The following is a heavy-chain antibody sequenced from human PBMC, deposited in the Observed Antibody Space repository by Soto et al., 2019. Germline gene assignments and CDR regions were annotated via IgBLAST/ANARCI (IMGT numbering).Heavy chain of an antibody. CDR2: IYYSGST. Sequence: PSETLSLTCTVSGGSISSGDYYWSWIRQPPGKGLEWIGYIYYSGSTYYNPSLKSRVTISVDTSKNQFSLKLSSVTAADTAVYYCARSYPPRMIVVVGREYYFDYWGQGTLVTVSS. J-gene: IGHJ4*02. CDR3: ARSYPPRMIVVVGREYYFDY. D-gene: IGHD3-22*01. CDR1: GGSISSGDYY. V-gene: IGHV4-30-4*01.